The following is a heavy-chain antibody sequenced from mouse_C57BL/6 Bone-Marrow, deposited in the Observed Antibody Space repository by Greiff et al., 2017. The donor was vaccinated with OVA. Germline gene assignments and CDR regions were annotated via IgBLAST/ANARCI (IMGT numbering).Heavy chain of an antibody. J-gene: IGHJ4*01. V-gene: IGHV1-15*01. CDR3: TRGYSNYYAMDY. CDR1: GYTFTDYE. Sequence: QVQLQQSGAELVRPGASVTLSCKASGYTFTDYEMHWVKQTPVNGLEWLGAIDPETGGTAYNQKFKGKAILTADKSSSTAYMELRSLTSEDSAVYYCTRGYSNYYAMDYWGQGTSVTVSS. CDR2: IDPETGGT. D-gene: IGHD2-5*01.